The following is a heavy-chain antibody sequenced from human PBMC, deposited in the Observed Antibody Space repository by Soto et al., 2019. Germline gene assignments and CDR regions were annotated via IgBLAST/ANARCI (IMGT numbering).Heavy chain of an antibody. Sequence: ASVKVSCKASGYTFTSYAMHWVRQAPRQRLEWMGWINAGNGNTKYSQKFQGRVTITRDTSASTAYMELSSLRSEDTAVYYCAREGITMVRGVKGGLPYYYYYGMDVWGQGTTVTVSS. CDR1: GYTFTSYA. V-gene: IGHV1-3*01. CDR3: AREGITMVRGVKGGLPYYYYYGMDV. D-gene: IGHD3-10*01. CDR2: INAGNGNT. J-gene: IGHJ6*02.